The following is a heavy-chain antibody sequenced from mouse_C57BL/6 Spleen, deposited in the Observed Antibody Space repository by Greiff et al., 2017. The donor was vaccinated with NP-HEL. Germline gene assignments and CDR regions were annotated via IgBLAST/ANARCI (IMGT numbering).Heavy chain of an antibody. CDR3: ARSESNGAMDY. CDR1: GYSFTGYF. Sequence: EVNVVESGPELVKPGDSVKISCKASGYSFTGYFMNWVMQSHGKSLEWIGRINPYNGDTFYNQKFKGKATLTVDKSSSTAHMELRSLTSEDSAVYYCARSESNGAMDYWGQGTSVTVSS. D-gene: IGHD2-5*01. V-gene: IGHV1-20*01. J-gene: IGHJ4*01. CDR2: INPYNGDT.